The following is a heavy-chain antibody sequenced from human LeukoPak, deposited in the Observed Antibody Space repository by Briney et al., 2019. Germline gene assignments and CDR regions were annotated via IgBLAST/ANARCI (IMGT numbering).Heavy chain of an antibody. V-gene: IGHV4-39*01. CDR3: ARRSGPGDY. Sequence: SETLSLTCTVSGGSISSSNYYWGWIRQPPGKGLEWVGSIYYSGSTYYNPSLKSRVTISVDTSKNQFSLKLSSVTAADTAVYYCARRSGPGDYWGQGTLVTVSS. J-gene: IGHJ4*02. CDR2: IYYSGST. CDR1: GGSISSSNYY. D-gene: IGHD3-10*01.